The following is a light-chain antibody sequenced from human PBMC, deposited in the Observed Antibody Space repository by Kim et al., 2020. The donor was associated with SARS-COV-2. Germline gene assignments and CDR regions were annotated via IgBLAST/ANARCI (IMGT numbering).Light chain of an antibody. CDR1: RHNVCNHA. Sequence: QTAPPPRPGDRHNVCNHAAPWLQPYQGHPPRLLSYRNNSRPSGISERISASRSGDTASLTITGLQPEDEADYYCSAWDSSLSAWLFGGGTQLTVL. CDR2: RNN. CDR3: SAWDSSLSAWL. J-gene: IGLJ3*02. V-gene: IGLV10-54*01.